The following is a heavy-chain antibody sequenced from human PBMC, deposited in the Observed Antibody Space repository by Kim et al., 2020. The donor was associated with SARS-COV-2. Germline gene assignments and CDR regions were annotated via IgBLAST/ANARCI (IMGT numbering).Heavy chain of an antibody. Sequence: GGSLRLSCAASGFIFTSYWMSWVRQAPGEGLEWVANIKQDGSEKYYVDSVKGRFTISRDNAKNSLYLQMNSLRAEDTAVYYCAGGLDGYFPDSWGQGTLVTVSS. CDR2: IKQDGSEK. CDR1: GFIFTSYW. D-gene: IGHD5-18*01. J-gene: IGHJ4*02. V-gene: IGHV3-7*03. CDR3: AGGLDGYFPDS.